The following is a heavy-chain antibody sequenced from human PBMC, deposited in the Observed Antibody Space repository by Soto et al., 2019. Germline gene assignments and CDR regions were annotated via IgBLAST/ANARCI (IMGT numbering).Heavy chain of an antibody. J-gene: IGHJ5*02. CDR2: LHTGTGST. Sequence: ASVKVSCKASGYNFTNYALHWVRQAPGQSLEWLGWLHTGTGSTKYSQKFQGRLTITRDTSASAAYMELTSLRSEDTAVYYCARASRDFVLWFAPWGQGTLVTVSS. CDR1: GYNFTNYA. CDR3: ARASRDFVLWFAP. V-gene: IGHV1-3*04. D-gene: IGHD6-6*01.